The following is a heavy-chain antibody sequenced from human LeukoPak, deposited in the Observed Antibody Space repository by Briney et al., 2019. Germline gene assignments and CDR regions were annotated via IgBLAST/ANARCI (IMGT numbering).Heavy chain of an antibody. CDR2: ISYSGST. Sequence: SETLSLICTVSGGSINNYYWSWIRQPPGKGLEWIAYISYSGSTNYNPSLKSRVTISVDTSQNQFSLKLNSVTAADTAVYYCARGNSPFDYWGQGTLVTASS. D-gene: IGHD2-21*01. J-gene: IGHJ4*02. V-gene: IGHV4-59*01. CDR3: ARGNSPFDY. CDR1: GGSINNYY.